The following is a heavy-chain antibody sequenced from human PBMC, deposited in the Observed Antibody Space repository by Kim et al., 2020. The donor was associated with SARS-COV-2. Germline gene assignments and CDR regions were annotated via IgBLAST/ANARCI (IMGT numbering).Heavy chain of an antibody. CDR1: GFTFKNVT. J-gene: IGHJ5*02. D-gene: IGHD2-21*01. CDR3: AARSPGTYYDH. Sequence: GGSLRLSCFASGFTFKNVTVTWFRQAPGKGPEWVSSISSTGANINQADSVRGRFAISKDKSKNTVYLQMSSLRVEDTATYFRAARSPGTYYDHWGRGTVVTVST. CDR2: ISSTGANI. V-gene: IGHV3-23*01.